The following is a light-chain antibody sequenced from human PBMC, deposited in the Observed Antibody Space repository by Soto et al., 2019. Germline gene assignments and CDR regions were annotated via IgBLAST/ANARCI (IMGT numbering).Light chain of an antibody. CDR1: SGDVGGYNY. CDR2: DVS. CDR3: NSYTTSNTRQIV. Sequence: QSALTQPASVSGSPGQSIAISCTGTSGDVGGYNYVSWYQQHPGKAPKFMIYDVSNRPSGVSTRFSGSKSGNTASLTISGLQAQHEADYYCNSYTTSNTRQIVFGTGTKVTVL. V-gene: IGLV2-14*01. J-gene: IGLJ1*01.